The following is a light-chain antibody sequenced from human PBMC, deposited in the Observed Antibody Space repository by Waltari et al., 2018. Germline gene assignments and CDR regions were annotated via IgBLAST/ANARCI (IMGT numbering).Light chain of an antibody. CDR1: QSVSSY. J-gene: IGKJ5*01. V-gene: IGKV3-11*01. CDR2: DAF. CDR3: QQRANWPIT. Sequence: EIVLTQSPATLSLSPGERATLSCRASQSVSSYLIWYQQKPGQAPRLLIYDAFNSATGIPARFSGSGSGTDFTLTISSLEPEDFAVYYCQQRANWPITFGQGTRLEIK.